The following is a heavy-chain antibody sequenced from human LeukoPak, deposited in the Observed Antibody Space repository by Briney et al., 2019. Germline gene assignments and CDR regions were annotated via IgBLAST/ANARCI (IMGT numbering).Heavy chain of an antibody. CDR1: GFTFDDYA. D-gene: IGHD3-9*01. CDR3: AKDRRAAYDILTGLDY. J-gene: IGHJ4*02. V-gene: IGHV3-9*01. Sequence: QPGRSLRLSCAVSGFTFDDYAMHWVRQVPGKGLEWVSGISWNSDTIDLADSVKGRFTISRDNAKNSLYLQMNSLRAEDTALYYCAKDRRAAYDILTGLDYWGQGTLVTVSS. CDR2: ISWNSDTI.